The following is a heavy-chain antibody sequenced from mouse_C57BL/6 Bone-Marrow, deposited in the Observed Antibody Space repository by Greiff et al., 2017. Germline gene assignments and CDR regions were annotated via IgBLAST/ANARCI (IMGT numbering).Heavy chain of an antibody. CDR1: GFTFSSYG. Sequence: EVQGVESGGDLVKPGGSLKLSCAASGFTFSSYGMSWVRQTPDKRLEWVATISSGGSYTYYPDSVKGRFTISRDNATNTLYLRMSSLKSEDTDMYYCARDPNFLAYWGQGTLVTVSA. V-gene: IGHV5-6*01. D-gene: IGHD4-1*01. CDR3: ARDPNFLAY. J-gene: IGHJ3*01. CDR2: ISSGGSYT.